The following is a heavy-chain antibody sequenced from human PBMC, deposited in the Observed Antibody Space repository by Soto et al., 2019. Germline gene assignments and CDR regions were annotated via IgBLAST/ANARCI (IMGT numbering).Heavy chain of an antibody. J-gene: IGHJ6*03. V-gene: IGHV4-34*01. CDR1: GGSFSGYY. CDR3: ARVFTVVPAAISYYMDV. CDR2: INHSGST. D-gene: IGHD2-2*01. Sequence: SETLSLTCAVYGGSFSGYYWSWIRQQPGKGLEWIGEINHSGSTNYNPSLKSRVTISVDTSKNQFSLKLSSVTAADTAVYYCARVFTVVPAAISYYMDVWGKGTTVTVSS.